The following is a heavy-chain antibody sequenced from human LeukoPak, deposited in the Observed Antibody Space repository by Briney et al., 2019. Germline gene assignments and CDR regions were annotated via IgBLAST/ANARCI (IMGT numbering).Heavy chain of an antibody. Sequence: PGGSLRLSCVASGYTFSSFSINWVRQAPGKGLEWVSSISVRSNYIYYADSVRGRFSISRDDARDSLFLQMNSLRAEDTAVYYCVRLRRNSDTSGYYYYYDFWGQGTLVTASS. D-gene: IGHD3-22*01. CDR2: ISVRSNYI. CDR1: GYTFSSFS. V-gene: IGHV3-21*01. CDR3: VRLRRNSDTSGYYYYYDF. J-gene: IGHJ4*02.